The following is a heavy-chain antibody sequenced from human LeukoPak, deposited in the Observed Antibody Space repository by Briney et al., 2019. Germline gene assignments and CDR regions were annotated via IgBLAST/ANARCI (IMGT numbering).Heavy chain of an antibody. J-gene: IGHJ4*02. Sequence: SETLSLTCTDSGGSISSGGYYWSWIRQHPGKGLEWIGYIYYSGSTYYNPSLKSRVTISVDTSKNQFSLKLSSMTAADTAVYYCAREHSSGYYYWGQGTLVTVSS. CDR1: GGSISSGGYY. CDR2: IYYSGST. D-gene: IGHD3-22*01. CDR3: AREHSSGYYY. V-gene: IGHV4-31*03.